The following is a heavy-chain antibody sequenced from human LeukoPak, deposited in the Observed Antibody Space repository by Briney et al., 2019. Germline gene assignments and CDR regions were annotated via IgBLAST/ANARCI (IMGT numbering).Heavy chain of an antibody. D-gene: IGHD3-22*01. J-gene: IGHJ4*02. V-gene: IGHV3-30-3*01. CDR3: ASPGLYYYDSSGHDY. CDR2: ISYDGSNK. CDR1: GFTFSSYA. Sequence: LPGRSLRLSCAASGFTFSSYAMHWVRQAPGKGLEWVAVISYDGSNKYYADSVKGRFTISGDNSKNTLYLQMNSLRAEDTAVYYCASPGLYYYDSSGHDYWGQGTLVTVSS.